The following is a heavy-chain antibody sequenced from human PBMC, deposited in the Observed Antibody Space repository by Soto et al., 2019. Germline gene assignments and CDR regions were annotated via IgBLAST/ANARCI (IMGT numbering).Heavy chain of an antibody. Sequence: RLSCAASGFTFRTYAMHWVRQAPGKGLEWVAVISHDGSNTDYGDSVKGRFTISRDNSKSTLSLQMNSLRPEDTGVYSCAKAAGSTECFFASWGRGTLVTVSS. CDR2: ISHDGSNT. CDR3: AKAAGSTECFFAS. CDR1: GFTFRTYA. V-gene: IGHV3-30*18. J-gene: IGHJ4*02. D-gene: IGHD3-16*01.